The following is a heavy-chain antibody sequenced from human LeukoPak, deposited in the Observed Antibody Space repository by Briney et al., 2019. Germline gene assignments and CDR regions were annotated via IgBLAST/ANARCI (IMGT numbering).Heavy chain of an antibody. Sequence: ASETLSLTCTVSGYSISRGYYWGWIRQPPGKGLEWIGSIFHSGGTYSNPSLKSRVTISLDTSKNQFSLKLSSVTAADTAVYYCGSALVGLEQWLVFDYWGQGTLVTVSS. CDR1: GYSISRGYY. CDR3: GSALVGLEQWLVFDY. V-gene: IGHV4-38-2*02. CDR2: IFHSGGT. J-gene: IGHJ4*02. D-gene: IGHD6-19*01.